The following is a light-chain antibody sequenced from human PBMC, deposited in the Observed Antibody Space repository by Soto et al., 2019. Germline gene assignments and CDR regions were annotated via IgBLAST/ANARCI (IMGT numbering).Light chain of an antibody. CDR2: DVS. V-gene: IGLV2-14*01. CDR1: SNDVGGYNY. CDR3: SSYTGSDVVV. Sequence: QSALTQPASVSGSPGQSITISCTGTSNDVGGYNYVSWYQQHPGKAPKLMIYDVSNRPSGVSNRVSGSKSGNTASLTISGLQAEDEADYYCSSYTGSDVVVFGGGSKLTVL. J-gene: IGLJ2*01.